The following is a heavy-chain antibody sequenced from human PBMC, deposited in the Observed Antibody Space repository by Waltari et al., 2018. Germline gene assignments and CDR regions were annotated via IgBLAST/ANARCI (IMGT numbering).Heavy chain of an antibody. V-gene: IGHV3-23*01. D-gene: IGHD2-2*01. CDR1: GFTFSSSA. J-gene: IGHJ4*02. CDR2: ISGSGGST. Sequence: EVQLLESGGGLVQPGGSLRLSCAASGFTFSSSAMSWVRQAPGKGLEWVSAISGSGGSTYYTDSVKGRFTISRDNSKNTLYLQMNSLRAEDTAVYYCAKDPPIVVVPAAIDYWGQGTLVTVSS. CDR3: AKDPPIVVVPAAIDY.